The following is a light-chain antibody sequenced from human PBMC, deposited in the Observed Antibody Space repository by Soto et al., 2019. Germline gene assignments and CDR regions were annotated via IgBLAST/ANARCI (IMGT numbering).Light chain of an antibody. CDR2: GAS. V-gene: IGKV3-20*01. CDR3: PQYGSSPT. J-gene: IGKJ3*01. CDR1: QSVSSSY. Sequence: EIVLTQSPGTLSLSPGERATLSCRASQSVSSSYVAWYQQKPGQAPRLLIYGASSTATGIPDRFSGNGSRTDFTHTTSRLEPEEFPMYNYPQYGSSPTFGPGTKVDIK.